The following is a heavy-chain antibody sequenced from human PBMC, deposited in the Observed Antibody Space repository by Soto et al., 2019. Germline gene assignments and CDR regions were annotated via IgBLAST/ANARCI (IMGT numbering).Heavy chain of an antibody. CDR3: ASGQVVAAQH. Sequence: QLQLQESGSGLVKPSQTLSLTCAVSGGSISSGGYSWSWIRQPPGKDLEWIGYIYHSGSTYYNPSLPRRVTISVDSSKNQFSLKLSSVTAADTAVYYCASGQVVAAQHWGQGTLVTVSS. CDR2: IYHSGST. V-gene: IGHV4-30-2*01. D-gene: IGHD2-15*01. J-gene: IGHJ4*02. CDR1: GGSISSGGYS.